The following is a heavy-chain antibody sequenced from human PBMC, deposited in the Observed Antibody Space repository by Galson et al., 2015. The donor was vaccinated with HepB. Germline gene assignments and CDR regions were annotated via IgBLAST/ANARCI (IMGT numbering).Heavy chain of an antibody. Sequence: SVKVSCKASGFTFTSSAVQWVRQARGQRLEWIGWIVVGSGNTNYAQKFQERVTITRDMSTSTAYMELSSLRSEDTAVYYCAAVGGVGASLDAFDIWGQGTMVTVSS. V-gene: IGHV1-58*01. CDR3: AAVGGVGASLDAFDI. CDR2: IVVGSGNT. D-gene: IGHD1-26*01. J-gene: IGHJ3*02. CDR1: GFTFTSSA.